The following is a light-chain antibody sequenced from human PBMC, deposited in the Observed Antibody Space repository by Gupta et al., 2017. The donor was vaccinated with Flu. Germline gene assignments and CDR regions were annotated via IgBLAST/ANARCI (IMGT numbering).Light chain of an antibody. V-gene: IGKV3-15*01. CDR2: GAS. J-gene: IGKJ3*01. Sequence: EIVMTQSPATLSVSPGERATLSCRASQSVSSNLAWYQQKPGQAPRLIIYGASNRATGIPDRFSGSGDGKEFTLTSSRRQYEDCEVYYGHQDNTWLSFGHGTXVDIK. CDR3: HQDNTWLS. CDR1: QSVSSN.